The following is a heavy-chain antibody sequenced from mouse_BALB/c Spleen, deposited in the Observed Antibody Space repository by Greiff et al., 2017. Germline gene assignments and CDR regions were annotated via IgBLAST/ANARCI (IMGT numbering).Heavy chain of an antibody. Sequence: EVKVVESGGGLVQPGGSLKLSCAASGFTFSSYTMSWVRQTPEKRLEWVAYISNGGGSTYYPDTVKGRFTISRDNAKNTLYLQMSSLKSEDTAMYYCARHGYGNYVGAYWGQGTLVTVSA. V-gene: IGHV5-12-2*01. CDR1: GFTFSSYT. D-gene: IGHD2-1*01. CDR2: ISNGGGST. J-gene: IGHJ3*01. CDR3: ARHGYGNYVGAY.